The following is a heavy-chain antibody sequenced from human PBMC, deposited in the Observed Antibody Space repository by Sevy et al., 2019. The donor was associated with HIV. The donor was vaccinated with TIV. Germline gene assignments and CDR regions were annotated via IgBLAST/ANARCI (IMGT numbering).Heavy chain of an antibody. Sequence: GESLKISCAASGFAFYDYSMSWIRQAPGKGLGWVATLSFGCGKINYADSVKGRFTISRDNSKNSFYLQMDNLRVEDTALYYCAGEGCTRPHDYWGQGTRVTVSS. V-gene: IGHV3-23*01. J-gene: IGHJ4*02. CDR1: GFAFYDYS. CDR3: AGEGCTRPHDY. CDR2: LSFGCGKI. D-gene: IGHD2-8*01.